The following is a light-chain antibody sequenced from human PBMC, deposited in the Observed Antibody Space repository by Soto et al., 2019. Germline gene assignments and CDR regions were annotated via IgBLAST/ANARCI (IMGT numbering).Light chain of an antibody. CDR2: AAS. CDR3: QKSYKFPRT. V-gene: IGKV1-39*01. Sequence: DIQMTQSPSSLSASLGDRVSITCRASQSIGTFLNWYQQNPGKAPKLLFYAASSLQSGVPSRFSGSGSGAVFTLTIGSLQPEDFATYYCQKSYKFPRTFGQGTKVEV. CDR1: QSIGTF. J-gene: IGKJ1*01.